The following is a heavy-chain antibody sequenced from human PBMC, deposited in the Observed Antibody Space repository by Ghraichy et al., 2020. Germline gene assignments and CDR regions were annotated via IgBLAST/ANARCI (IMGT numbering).Heavy chain of an antibody. CDR2: ITSSGRTI. V-gene: IGHV3-48*02. CDR3: ARGSMVVRYCYYDGMDV. J-gene: IGHJ6*02. D-gene: IGHD2-21*01. Sequence: GESLNITCVGSGFCFDGYNMNWVRQAPGKSLEWVSCITSSGRTIAYADSVRGRFTISRDNAQNSLYLQMKSLRDEDTAVYYCARGSMVVRYCYYDGMDVWGQGITVTVSS. CDR1: GFCFDGYN.